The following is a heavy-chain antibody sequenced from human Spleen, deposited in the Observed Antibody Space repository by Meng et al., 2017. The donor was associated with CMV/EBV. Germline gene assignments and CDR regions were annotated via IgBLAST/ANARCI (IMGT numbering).Heavy chain of an antibody. CDR3: ARAYCGGDCYSGFDY. Sequence: SGCSISSSHWWSWVRQPPGKGLEWIGEIFDSGITYYNPSLKSRVTILLDKSKNHFSLKLNSVTAADTAVYYCARAYCGGDCYSGFDYWGQGTLVTVSS. CDR2: IFDSGIT. V-gene: IGHV4-4*02. J-gene: IGHJ4*02. CDR1: GCSISSSHW. D-gene: IGHD2-21*01.